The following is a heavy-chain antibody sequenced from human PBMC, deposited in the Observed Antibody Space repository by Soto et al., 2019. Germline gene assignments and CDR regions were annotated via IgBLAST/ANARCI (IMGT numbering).Heavy chain of an antibody. V-gene: IGHV4-30-2*06. CDR2: LSHLYTT. CDR3: ARGGGYAYFDF. Sequence: LALTCRFSCVTMSYGGXSWSWIRQSKCKGLEWLGYLSHLYTTYYNPSFKSLLSLSIDRTRNQFSLSLSSMTAPDKAVYYCARGGGYAYFDFWGQGSKVPVSS. CDR1: CVTMSYGGXS. D-gene: IGHD2-15*01. J-gene: IGHJ4*02.